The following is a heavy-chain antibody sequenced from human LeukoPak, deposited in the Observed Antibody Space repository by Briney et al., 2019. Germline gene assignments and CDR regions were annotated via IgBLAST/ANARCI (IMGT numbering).Heavy chain of an antibody. CDR3: ARGSVLLWFGESPILVDY. CDR2: ISAYNGNT. Sequence: ASVKVSYKASGYTFTSYGISWVRQAPGQGLEWMGWISAYNGNTNYAQKLQGRVTMTTDTSTSTAYMELRSLRSDDTAVYYCARGSVLLWFGESPILVDYWGQGTLVTVSS. J-gene: IGHJ4*02. V-gene: IGHV1-18*01. D-gene: IGHD3-10*01. CDR1: GYTFTSYG.